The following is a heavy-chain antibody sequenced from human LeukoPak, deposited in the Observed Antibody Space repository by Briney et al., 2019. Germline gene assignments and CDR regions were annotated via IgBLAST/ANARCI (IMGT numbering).Heavy chain of an antibody. CDR1: GFTFSDYS. Sequence: PGGSLRLSCAASGFTFSDYSMNWVRQAPGEGLEWVSYIGIDSGNTNYADSVKGRFTISGDKAKNSLYLQMNSLRVEDKAVYYCARDDKYAFDNWGQGTLVTVSS. CDR3: ARDDKYAFDN. J-gene: IGHJ4*02. V-gene: IGHV3-48*01. D-gene: IGHD2-2*01. CDR2: IGIDSGNT.